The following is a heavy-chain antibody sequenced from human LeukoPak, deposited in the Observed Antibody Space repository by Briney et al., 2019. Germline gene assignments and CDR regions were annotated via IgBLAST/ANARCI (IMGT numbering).Heavy chain of an antibody. V-gene: IGHV1-18*01. J-gene: IGHJ4*02. CDR1: GYTFTSYG. CDR3: AIILHYYDSSGYFDY. D-gene: IGHD3-22*01. Sequence: ASVKVSCKASGYTFTSYGISWVRQAPGQGLEWMGWISAYNGNTNYAQKLQGRVTMTTDTSTSTAYMELRSLRSDDTAVYHYAIILHYYDSSGYFDYWGQGTLVTVSS. CDR2: ISAYNGNT.